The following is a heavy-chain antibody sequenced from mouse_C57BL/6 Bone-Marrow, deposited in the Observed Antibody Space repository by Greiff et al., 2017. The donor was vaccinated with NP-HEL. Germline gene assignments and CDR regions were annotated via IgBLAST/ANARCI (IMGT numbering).Heavy chain of an antibody. CDR3: ARENYGPHWYVDV. J-gene: IGHJ1*03. CDR1: GYTFTSYW. Sequence: QVQLQQSGAELAKPGASVKLSCKASGYTFTSYWMHWVKQRPGQGLEWIGYINPSSGYTKYTQKFKDKATLTPDKSFSTAYMQLSSLTYEDSAVYYCARENYGPHWYVDVWGTGTTVTVSS. CDR2: INPSSGYT. V-gene: IGHV1-7*01. D-gene: IGHD1-1*02.